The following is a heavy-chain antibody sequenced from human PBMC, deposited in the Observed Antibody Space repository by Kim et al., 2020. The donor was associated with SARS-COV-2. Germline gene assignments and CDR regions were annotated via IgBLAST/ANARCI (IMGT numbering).Heavy chain of an antibody. CDR2: IIPIFGTA. CDR3: ASYPDYDSSGYFNY. J-gene: IGHJ4*02. D-gene: IGHD3-22*01. V-gene: IGHV1-69*13. Sequence: SVKVSCKASGGTFSSYAISWVRQAPGQGLEWMGGIIPIFGTANYAQKFQGRVTITADESTSTAYMELSSLRSEDTAVYYCASYPDYDSSGYFNYWGQGTLVTVSS. CDR1: GGTFSSYA.